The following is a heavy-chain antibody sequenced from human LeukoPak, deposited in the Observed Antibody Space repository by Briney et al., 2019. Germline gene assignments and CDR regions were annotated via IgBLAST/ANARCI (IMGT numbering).Heavy chain of an antibody. Sequence: ASVEVSCKASGYTFASYGISWVRQAPGQGLEWMGWISAYNGNTNYAQKLQGRVTMTTDTSTSTAYMELRSLRSDDTAVYYCARVNIVVVPAKNWFDPWGQGTLVTVSS. CDR2: ISAYNGNT. D-gene: IGHD2-2*01. V-gene: IGHV1-18*04. CDR1: GYTFASYG. CDR3: ARVNIVVVPAKNWFDP. J-gene: IGHJ5*02.